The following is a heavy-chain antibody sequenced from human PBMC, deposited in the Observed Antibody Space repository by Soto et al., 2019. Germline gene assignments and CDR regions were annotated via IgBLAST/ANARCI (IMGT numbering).Heavy chain of an antibody. J-gene: IGHJ4*02. D-gene: IGHD3-10*01. CDR2: IYYSGST. CDR3: APTSGGITGN. Sequence: QLQLQESGPGLVKSSETLSLTCSVSGGSISSSSYYWGWIRQSPGKGLEWIGSIYYSGSTYYNPSLKSRVTMSVDTSNNQFSLKLSSVTAADTAVYYCAPTSGGITGNWVQGTLVTVSS. V-gene: IGHV4-39*01. CDR1: GGSISSSSYY.